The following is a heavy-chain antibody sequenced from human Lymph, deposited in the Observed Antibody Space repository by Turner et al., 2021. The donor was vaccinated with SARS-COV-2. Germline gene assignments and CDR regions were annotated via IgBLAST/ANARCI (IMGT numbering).Heavy chain of an antibody. CDR2: INHSGST. D-gene: IGHD7-27*01. V-gene: IGHV4-34*01. Sequence: QLQLQQWSAGLLKPADTLSLTSAGYGGSFRSYYCGRIRQLPGKGLELIGEINHSGSTNYNSSLKRRVTISVDTYKKQFSLKLSSVTAADTAVYYCARVWVRWWYFDLWGRGTLVTVSS. CDR3: ARVWVRWWYFDL. J-gene: IGHJ2*01. CDR1: GGSFRSYY.